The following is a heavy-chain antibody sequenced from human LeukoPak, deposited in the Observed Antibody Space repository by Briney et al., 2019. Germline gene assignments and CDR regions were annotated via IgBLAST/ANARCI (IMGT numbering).Heavy chain of an antibody. CDR1: GFTFRSYS. CDR2: VSSGSSTI. Sequence: GGSLRLSCAASGFTFRSYSMSWVRQAPGKGLEWVSYVSSGSSTIYYADSVKGRFTISRDNAKNSLYLQMSSLRADDTAVYYCARARQGYCSSASCYSFDIWGQGTMLTVSS. D-gene: IGHD2-2*01. CDR3: ARARQGYCSSASCYSFDI. V-gene: IGHV3-48*01. J-gene: IGHJ3*02.